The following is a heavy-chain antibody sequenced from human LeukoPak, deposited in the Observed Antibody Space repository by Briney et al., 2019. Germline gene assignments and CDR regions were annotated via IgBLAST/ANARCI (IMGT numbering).Heavy chain of an antibody. CDR2: VHTTGST. D-gene: IGHD4-23*01. CDR1: GGSITNSY. Sequence: SETLSLTCTVSGGSITNSYWSWIRQPAGKRLEWIGRVHTTGSTNYNPSFMSRVTVSIDTSKTQFSLKLTSVTAADTAVYYCARDPNSALWGQGILVIVSS. V-gene: IGHV4-4*07. CDR3: ARDPNSAL. J-gene: IGHJ4*02.